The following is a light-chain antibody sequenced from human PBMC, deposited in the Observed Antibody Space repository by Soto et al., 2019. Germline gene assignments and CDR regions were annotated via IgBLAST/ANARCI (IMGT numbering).Light chain of an antibody. CDR1: QSIGRR. J-gene: IGKJ4*01. CDR2: DVS. V-gene: IGKV1-5*01. CDR3: QQANSFPLT. Sequence: DIQMTHSPSTLSASVGDRVIIACRSTQSIGRRLAWYQHKPGKAPRLLIYDVSTLESGVPSRFSGSGSGTEFTLTISSLQPEDFATYYCQQANSFPLTFGGGTKV.